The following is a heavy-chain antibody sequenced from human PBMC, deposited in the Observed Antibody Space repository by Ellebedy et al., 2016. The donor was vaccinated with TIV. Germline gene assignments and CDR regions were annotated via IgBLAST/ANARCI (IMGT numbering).Heavy chain of an antibody. CDR1: GGSISNYY. CDR3: ARGGIGVGADY. Sequence: SETLSLTCIVSGGSISNYYWNWIRQPPGKGLEWIGYIYYSESTNHNPSLKSRVTISLDTSKNHFSLKLTSVTAADTAVYYCARGGIGVGADYWGQGTLVTVSS. CDR2: IYYSEST. V-gene: IGHV4-59*08. J-gene: IGHJ4*02. D-gene: IGHD1-26*01.